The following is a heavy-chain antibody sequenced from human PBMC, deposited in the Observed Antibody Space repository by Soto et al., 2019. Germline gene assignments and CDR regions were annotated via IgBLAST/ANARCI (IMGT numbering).Heavy chain of an antibody. CDR1: GGSFSGYY. J-gene: IGHJ6*02. CDR2: INHSGST. D-gene: IGHD6-13*01. V-gene: IGHV4-34*01. CDR3: ARGNGADSSSWYSYYYYYYGMDV. Sequence: PSETLSLTCTVYGGSFSGYYWSWIRQPPGKGLEWIGEINHSGSTNYNLSLKSRVTISVDTSKNQFSLKLSSVTAADTAVYYCARGNGADSSSWYSYYYYYYGMDVWGQGTTVTVSS.